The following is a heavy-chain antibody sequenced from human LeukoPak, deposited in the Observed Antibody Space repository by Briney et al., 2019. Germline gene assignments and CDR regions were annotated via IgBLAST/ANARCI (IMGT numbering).Heavy chain of an antibody. V-gene: IGHV1-2*02. CDR1: GYTFTGYY. D-gene: IGHD5-18*01. J-gene: IGHJ5*02. CDR2: INPNSGGT. CDR3: ARVLGGKGEYSYVLNCFDH. Sequence: ASVKVSCKASGYTFTGYYMHWVRQAPGQGLEWMGWINPNSGGTNYAQKFQGRVTITRDTSISTAYMELSRLRSDDTAVYYCARVLGGKGEYSYVLNCFDHGGQGTLVTVSS.